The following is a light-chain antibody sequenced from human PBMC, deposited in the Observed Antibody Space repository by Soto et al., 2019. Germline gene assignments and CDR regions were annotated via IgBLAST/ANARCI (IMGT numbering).Light chain of an antibody. CDR1: SGHSGYI. Sequence: QPVLTQSSSASASLGSSVKLTCTLSSGHSGYIIAWHQQQPGKAPRYLMKLEGSGSYSRGSGVPDRFSGSSSGADRYLTISNLQFEDESDFYCETWDSNTRVFGGGTKLTVL. V-gene: IGLV4-60*02. J-gene: IGLJ3*02. CDR2: LEGSGSY. CDR3: ETWDSNTRV.